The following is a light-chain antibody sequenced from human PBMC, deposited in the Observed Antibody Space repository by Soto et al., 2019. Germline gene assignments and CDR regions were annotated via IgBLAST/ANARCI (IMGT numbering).Light chain of an antibody. J-gene: IGKJ1*01. CDR3: QQYNDWPRT. Sequence: EILMPKPAATVSFCPGERATLPCRASQSVSSYLAWYQQKPGQAPRLLIYGASTRATGIPARFSGSGSGTEFTLTISSLQSEDFAVYYCQQYNDWPRTFGQGTKVDIK. CDR1: QSVSSY. CDR2: GAS. V-gene: IGKV3-15*01.